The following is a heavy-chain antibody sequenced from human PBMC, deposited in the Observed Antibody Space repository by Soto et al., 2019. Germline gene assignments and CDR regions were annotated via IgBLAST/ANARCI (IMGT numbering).Heavy chain of an antibody. D-gene: IGHD3-22*01. V-gene: IGHV1-2*02. CDR2: LNPNSGGT. CDR3: ARRKGDYYDSSGYHYYFDY. CDR1: GYTFTDYY. J-gene: IGHJ4*02. Sequence: ASVKVSCKASGYTFTDYYVHWVRQAPGQGLEWMGWLNPNSGGTKSAQKFQGRVTMTRDTSISTAYMELSRLRSDDTAVYYCARRKGDYYDSSGYHYYFDYWGQGTLVTVSS.